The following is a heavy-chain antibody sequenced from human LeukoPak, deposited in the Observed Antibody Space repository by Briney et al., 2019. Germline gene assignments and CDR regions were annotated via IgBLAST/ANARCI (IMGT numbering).Heavy chain of an antibody. Sequence: PGGSLRLSCAASGFSFSSYAMHWVRQAPGKGLEWVALISYDENYKNYADSVKGRFTISRDNSKNTLYFQMNTLRGDDTALYYCARGSKGAVVPTPFDYWGQGTLVIVSS. CDR2: ISYDENYK. CDR1: GFSFSSYA. CDR3: ARGSKGAVVPTPFDY. V-gene: IGHV3-30*14. J-gene: IGHJ4*02. D-gene: IGHD2-2*01.